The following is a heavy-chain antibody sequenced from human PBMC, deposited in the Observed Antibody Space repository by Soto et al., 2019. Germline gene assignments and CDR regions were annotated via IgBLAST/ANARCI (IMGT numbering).Heavy chain of an antibody. CDR2: ISYDGSNK. Sequence: PGGSLRLSCAASGFTFSSYGMHWVRQAPGKGLEWVAVISYDGSNKYYADSVKGRFTISRDNSKNTLYLQMNSLRAEDTAVYYCAQDHQRPLLRSGRSGKWFDPWGQGTLVTVSS. CDR1: GFTFSSYG. CDR3: AQDHQRPLLRSGRSGKWFDP. J-gene: IGHJ5*02. D-gene: IGHD2-15*01. V-gene: IGHV3-30*18.